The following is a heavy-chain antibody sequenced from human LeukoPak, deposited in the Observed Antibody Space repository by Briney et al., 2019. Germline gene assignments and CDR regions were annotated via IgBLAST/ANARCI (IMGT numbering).Heavy chain of an antibody. V-gene: IGHV3-30*02. CDR3: TNLPTQQHLDY. D-gene: IGHD6-13*01. CDR1: GFTFSDYG. CDR2: IQCDEGNK. Sequence: PGGSLRLSCAASGFTFSDYGMNWVRQAPGKGLEWVAFIQCDEGNKYYADSVKGRFTISRDNSKNTLYLQMNSLRAEDTAVYYCTNLPTQQHLDYWGQGTLVTVSS. J-gene: IGHJ4*02.